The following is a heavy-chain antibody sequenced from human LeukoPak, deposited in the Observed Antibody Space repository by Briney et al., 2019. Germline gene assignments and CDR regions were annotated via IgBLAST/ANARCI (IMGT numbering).Heavy chain of an antibody. CDR3: ARDRDYGDYDGPYYYYGMDV. J-gene: IGHJ6*02. CDR1: GGSISSGDYY. Sequence: SETLSLTCTVSGGSISSGDYYWRWIRQPPGEGLGWIWYIYYSGSTYYNPSLKSRVTISVDTSKNQFSLKLSSVTAADTAVYYCARDRDYGDYDGPYYYYGMDVWGQGTTVTVSS. V-gene: IGHV4-30-4*01. D-gene: IGHD4-17*01. CDR2: IYYSGST.